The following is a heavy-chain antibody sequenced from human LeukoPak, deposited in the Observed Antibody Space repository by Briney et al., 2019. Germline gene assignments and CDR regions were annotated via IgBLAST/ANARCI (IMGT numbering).Heavy chain of an antibody. CDR2: ISYDGSNK. J-gene: IGHJ4*02. Sequence: PGGSLRLSCAASGFTFSSYGMHWVRQAPGKGLEWVAVISYDGSNKYYADSVKGRFTISRDNSKNTLYLQMNSLRAEDTAVYYCAKDRGSVAAAGNDYWGQGTLVTVSS. V-gene: IGHV3-30*18. D-gene: IGHD6-13*01. CDR3: AKDRGSVAAAGNDY. CDR1: GFTFSSYG.